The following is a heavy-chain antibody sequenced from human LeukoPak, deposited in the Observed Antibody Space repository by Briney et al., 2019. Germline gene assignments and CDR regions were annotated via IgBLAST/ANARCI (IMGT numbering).Heavy chain of an antibody. D-gene: IGHD3-10*01. CDR1: GYTFTGFH. CDR2: INPNSGGT. CDR3: ARDRVYYYGSGSHNWFDP. J-gene: IGHJ5*02. Sequence: ASVKVSCKASGYTFTGFHMHWVRQAPGQGLEWMGWINPNSGGTNYAQKFQGSVTMTRDTSISTAYMELSRLRSDDTAVYYCARDRVYYYGSGSHNWFDPWGQGTLVTVSS. V-gene: IGHV1-2*02.